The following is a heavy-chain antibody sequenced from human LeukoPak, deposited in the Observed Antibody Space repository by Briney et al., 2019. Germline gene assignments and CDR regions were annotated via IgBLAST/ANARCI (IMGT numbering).Heavy chain of an antibody. CDR2: ISSDGTST. D-gene: IGHD2-15*01. CDR3: ASAGWSDPLAT. Sequence: GGSLRLTCAASGFTFRSYGMHWVRQAPGKGLVWVSRISSDGTSTTYADSVKGRFTISRDNAKNTLYLQLDSLRAEDTAIYYCASAGWSDPLATWGQGTRGTVSS. J-gene: IGHJ3*02. V-gene: IGHV3-74*01. CDR1: GFTFRSYG.